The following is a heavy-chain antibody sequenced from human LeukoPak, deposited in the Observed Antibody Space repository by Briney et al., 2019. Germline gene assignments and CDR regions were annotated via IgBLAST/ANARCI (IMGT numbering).Heavy chain of an antibody. CDR2: IANDGRDK. V-gene: IGHV3-30*18. J-gene: IGHJ4*02. CDR3: AKDQQIVSAKYYFDS. D-gene: IGHD1/OR15-1a*01. Sequence: GGSLRLSCAASGFTFSRYAMHWDRRAAGKGLEWVAVIANDGRDKHSTDSVKGRFTITRDNAKNTVYLQMNSLRVEDTAVYYCAKDQQIVSAKYYFDSWGQGILVTVSS. CDR1: GFTFSRYA.